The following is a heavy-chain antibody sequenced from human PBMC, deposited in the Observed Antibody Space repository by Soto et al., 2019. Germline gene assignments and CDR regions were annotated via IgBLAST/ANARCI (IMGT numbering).Heavy chain of an antibody. CDR2: ITSSGGNT. CDR1: GFTFSSYA. Sequence: EVQLVESGGGLVQPGGSLRLSCAASGFTFSSYAMHWVRQAPGKGLEYVSAITSSGGNTDYASSVKGRFTISRDNSKNSRYLHMASVRAEDMAVYFCARRIPFGYGMDVWGQGTTVTVSS. D-gene: IGHD2-21*01. CDR3: ARRIPFGYGMDV. V-gene: IGHV3-64*01. J-gene: IGHJ6*02.